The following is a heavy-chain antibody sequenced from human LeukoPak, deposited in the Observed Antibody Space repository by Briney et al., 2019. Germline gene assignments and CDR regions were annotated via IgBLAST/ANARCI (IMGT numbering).Heavy chain of an antibody. CDR2: IYSGGST. D-gene: IGHD3-16*01. CDR3: ARSLAAYYYYGMDV. V-gene: IGHV3-53*04. Sequence: GGSPRLSCAASGFTVSSNYMSWVRQAPGKGLEWVSVIYSGGSTYYADSVKGRFTISRHNSKNTLYLQMNSLRAEDTAVYYCARSLAAYYYYGMDVWGQGTTVTVSS. CDR1: GFTVSSNY. J-gene: IGHJ6*02.